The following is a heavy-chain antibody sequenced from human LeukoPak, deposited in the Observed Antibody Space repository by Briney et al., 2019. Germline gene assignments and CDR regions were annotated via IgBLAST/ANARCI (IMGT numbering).Heavy chain of an antibody. V-gene: IGHV4-34*01. CDR2: INHSGST. D-gene: IGHD6-19*01. Sequence: PSETLSLTCAVYGGSFSGYYWSWIRQPPGKGLEWIGEINHSGSTNYNTSLKSRVTIPVDTSKNQFSLKLSSVTAADTAVYYCARGRYSSGWYFDYWGQGTLVTVSS. J-gene: IGHJ4*02. CDR3: ARGRYSSGWYFDY. CDR1: GGSFSGYY.